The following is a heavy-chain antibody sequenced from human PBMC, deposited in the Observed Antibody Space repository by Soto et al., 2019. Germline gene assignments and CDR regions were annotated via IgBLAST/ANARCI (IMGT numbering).Heavy chain of an antibody. Sequence: SETLSLTCTVSGGSISSRRYYWGWIRQPPGKGLEWIGSIYYRGSTYYNPSLKSPVTISVDTSKNQFSLKLSSVTAADTAVYYCARHVGIEPHNYGMYDWGKRNPVPVSS. CDR1: GGSISSRRYY. D-gene: IGHD2-15*01. CDR2: IYYRGST. J-gene: IGHJ6*01. V-gene: IGHV4-39*01. CDR3: ARHVGIEPHNYGMYD.